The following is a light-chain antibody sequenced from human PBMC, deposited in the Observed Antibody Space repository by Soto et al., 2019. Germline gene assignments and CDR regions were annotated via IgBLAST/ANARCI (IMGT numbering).Light chain of an antibody. Sequence: QSVLTQPASVSGSPGQPITISCTGTNSDVGNYNLVSWYQQHPGKAPKLMMYEVTKRPSGVSNRFSGSKSGNTASLTISGLQAEDEADYYCCSYAGSATWVFGGGTKLTVL. CDR3: CSYAGSATWV. CDR2: EVT. V-gene: IGLV2-23*02. CDR1: NSDVGNYNL. J-gene: IGLJ3*02.